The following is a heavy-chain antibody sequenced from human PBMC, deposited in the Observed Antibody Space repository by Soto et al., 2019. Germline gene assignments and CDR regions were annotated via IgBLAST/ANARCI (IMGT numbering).Heavy chain of an antibody. Sequence: PSETLSLTCTVSGGSISSYYWSWIRQPPGKGLEWIGYIYYSGSTNYNPSLKSRVTISVDTSKNQFSLKLSSVTAADTAVYYCASPWRLKNAFDMWGPGTMVTVSS. CDR2: IYYSGST. J-gene: IGHJ3*02. CDR3: ASPWRLKNAFDM. V-gene: IGHV4-59*08. CDR1: GGSISSYY.